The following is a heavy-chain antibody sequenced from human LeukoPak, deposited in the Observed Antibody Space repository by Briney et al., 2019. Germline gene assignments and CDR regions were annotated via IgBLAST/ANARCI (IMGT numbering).Heavy chain of an antibody. CDR2: IYPGDSDT. J-gene: IGHJ3*02. V-gene: IGHV5-51*01. CDR3: ARHGSGSGSSWEPFDI. CDR1: GYNLTTYW. D-gene: IGHD3-10*01. Sequence: GEALKISCKGSGYNLTTYWIGWVRQMPGKGLEWVGIIYPGDSDTRYRPSFQGQVTISADKSISTAYLQWSSLKASDTAMYYCARHGSGSGSSWEPFDIWGQGTMVTVSS.